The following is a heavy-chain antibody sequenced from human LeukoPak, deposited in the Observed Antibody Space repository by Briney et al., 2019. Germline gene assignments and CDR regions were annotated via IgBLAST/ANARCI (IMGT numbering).Heavy chain of an antibody. D-gene: IGHD3-3*01. CDR2: IYHSGST. V-gene: IGHV4-4*02. CDR3: ARAYYDFWSGYYYTFDY. Sequence: ASETLSLTCAVSGGSISSSIWWSWVRQPPGKGLEWIGEIYHSGSTNYNPSLKSRVTISVDKSKNQFSLKLSSVTAADTAVYYCARAYYDFWSGYYYTFDYWGQGTLVTVSS. CDR1: GGSISSSIW. J-gene: IGHJ4*02.